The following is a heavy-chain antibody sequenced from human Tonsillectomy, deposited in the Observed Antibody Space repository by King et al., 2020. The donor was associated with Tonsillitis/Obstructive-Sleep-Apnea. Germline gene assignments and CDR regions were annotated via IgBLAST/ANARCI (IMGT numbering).Heavy chain of an antibody. J-gene: IGHJ3*02. CDR3: ARTLYYSDSSDYYWLPGDAFDI. D-gene: IGHD3-22*01. Sequence: VQLVESGAEVKKPGESLKISCKGSGYSFTSYWIGWVRQMPGKGLEWMGIIYPGDSESRYSPSFQGQVTISADKSISTAYLQWSSLKASETAMYYCARTLYYSDSSDYYWLPGDAFDIWGQGTMVTVSS. CDR2: IYPGDSES. CDR1: GYSFTSYW. V-gene: IGHV5-51*01.